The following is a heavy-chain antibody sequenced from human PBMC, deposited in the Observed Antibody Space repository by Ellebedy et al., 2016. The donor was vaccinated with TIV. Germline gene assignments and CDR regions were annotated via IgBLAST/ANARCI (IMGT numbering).Heavy chain of an antibody. J-gene: IGHJ3*02. CDR1: GFTFDDYA. V-gene: IGHV3-9*01. CDR2: ISWNSGSI. D-gene: IGHD6-19*01. Sequence: SLKISXAASGFTFDDYAMHWVRQAPGKGLEWVSGISWNSGSIGYADSVKGRFTISRDNAKNSLYLQMNSLRAEDTAVYYCAKLPGSSGRDAFDIWGQGTMVTVSS. CDR3: AKLPGSSGRDAFDI.